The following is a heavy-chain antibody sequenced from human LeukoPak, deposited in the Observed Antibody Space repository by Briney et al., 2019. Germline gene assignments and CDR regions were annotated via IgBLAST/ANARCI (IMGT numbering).Heavy chain of an antibody. Sequence: GASVKVSCKASGYTFTSYGISWVRQAPGQGLEWMGWISAYNGNTNYAQKLQGRVTMTTDTSTSTAYMELRSLRPDDTAVYYCARRIGYYYDSSGPRLDYFDYWGQGTLVTVSS. CDR1: GYTFTSYG. V-gene: IGHV1-18*01. CDR3: ARRIGYYYDSSGPRLDYFDY. CDR2: ISAYNGNT. D-gene: IGHD3-22*01. J-gene: IGHJ4*02.